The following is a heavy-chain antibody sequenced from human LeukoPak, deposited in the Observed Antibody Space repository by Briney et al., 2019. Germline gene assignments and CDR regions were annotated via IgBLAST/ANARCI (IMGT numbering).Heavy chain of an antibody. CDR3: ARDVPTYYYDSSGYYTYYGMDV. D-gene: IGHD3-22*01. V-gene: IGHV1-69*10. Sequence: SVKVSCKASGGTFISYTLSWVRQAPGQGLEWMGRIIPILGIANYAQKFQGRVTITADKSTSTAYMELSSLRSEDTAVYYCARDVPTYYYDSSGYYTYYGMDVWGQGTTVTVSS. CDR1: GGTFISYT. J-gene: IGHJ6*02. CDR2: IIPILGIA.